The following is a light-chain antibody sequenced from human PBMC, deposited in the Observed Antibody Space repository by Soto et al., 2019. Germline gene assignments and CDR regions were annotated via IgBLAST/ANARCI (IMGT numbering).Light chain of an antibody. J-gene: IGKJ1*01. CDR1: QGISSS. Sequence: AIRMTQSPSSVSASIGDRVTIACRASQGISSSLAWYQQKPGKAPKILISGASSLQDGVPSRFSGRGSGTDFTLTISRLQSEDSATYFCKHYYSYPPTFGQGTKGEIK. CDR3: KHYYSYPPT. CDR2: GAS. V-gene: IGKV1-8*01.